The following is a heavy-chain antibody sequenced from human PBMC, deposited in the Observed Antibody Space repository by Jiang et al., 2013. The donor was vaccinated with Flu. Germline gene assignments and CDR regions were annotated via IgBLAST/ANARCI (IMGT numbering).Heavy chain of an antibody. D-gene: IGHD6-13*01. CDR1: GYTFTSYG. CDR2: ISAYNGNT. J-gene: IGHJ6*02. CDR3: ASDFPPPDSDSSRPYGMDV. Sequence: GAEVKKPGASVKVSCKASGYTFTSYGISWVRQAPGQGLEWMGWISAYNGNTNYAQKLQGRVTMTTDTSTSTAYMELRSLRSDDTAVYYCASDFPPPDSDSSRPYGMDVWGQGTTVTVSS. V-gene: IGHV1-18*01.